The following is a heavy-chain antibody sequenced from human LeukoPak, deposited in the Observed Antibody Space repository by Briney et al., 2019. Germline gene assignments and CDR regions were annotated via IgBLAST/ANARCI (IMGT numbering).Heavy chain of an antibody. CDR2: IIPIFGTA. D-gene: IGHD4-17*01. V-gene: IGHV1-69*06. J-gene: IGHJ4*02. Sequence: ASVKVSCKASGGTFSSYAISWVRQAPGQGLEWMGGIIPIFGTANYAQKFQGRVTITVDKSTSTAYMELSSLRSEDTAVYYCAIASDYGDFRFDYWGQGTLVTVSS. CDR1: GGTFSSYA. CDR3: AIASDYGDFRFDY.